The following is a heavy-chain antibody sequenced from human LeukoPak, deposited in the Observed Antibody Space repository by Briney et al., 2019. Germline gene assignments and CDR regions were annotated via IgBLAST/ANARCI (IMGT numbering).Heavy chain of an antibody. V-gene: IGHV1-69*13. J-gene: IGHJ4*02. CDR2: ITPIFGTP. CDR3: ARSSKVVSRTFDY. Sequence: SVKVSCKASGGTFSSYAISWVRQAPGQGLELVGAITPIFGTPHYVEKFQGRVTISADESTNTAFMELSSLTSDDTAIYYCARSSKVVSRTFDYWGQGTLVTVSS. D-gene: IGHD1-26*01. CDR1: GGTFSSYA.